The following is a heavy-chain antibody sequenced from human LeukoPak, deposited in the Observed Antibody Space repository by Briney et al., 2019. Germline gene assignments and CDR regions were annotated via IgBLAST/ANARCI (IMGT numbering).Heavy chain of an antibody. V-gene: IGHV1-69*04. CDR1: GGTFSNYA. Sequence: SSVKVSCKASGGTFSNYAISWVRQAPGQGLEWMGRIVPILGTTNYAQRFQGRVTITADKSTSTAYMELSSLRSEDTAVYYCARLRYYDGRTYSVQFDYWGQGTLVSVSS. CDR2: IVPILGTT. J-gene: IGHJ4*02. D-gene: IGHD3-22*01. CDR3: ARLRYYDGRTYSVQFDY.